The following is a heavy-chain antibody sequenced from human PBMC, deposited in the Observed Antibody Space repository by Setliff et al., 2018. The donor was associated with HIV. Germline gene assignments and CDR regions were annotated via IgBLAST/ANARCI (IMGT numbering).Heavy chain of an antibody. CDR3: AKEGDRYGLDLDY. Sequence: ASVKVSCKASGYPFSGYGISWVRQAPGQGLEWMGWISAYSGDTNYAQKFQGRVTITRDTSESTAYMELSSLRPEDTAVYYCAKEGDRYGLDLDYWGQGTLVTVSS. V-gene: IGHV1-18*01. D-gene: IGHD5-18*01. J-gene: IGHJ4*02. CDR2: ISAYSGDT. CDR1: GYPFSGYG.